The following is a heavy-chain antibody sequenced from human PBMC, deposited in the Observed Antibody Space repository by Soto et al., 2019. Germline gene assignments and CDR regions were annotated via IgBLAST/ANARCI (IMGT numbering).Heavy chain of an antibody. CDR2: ISTSGSTI. Sequence: PGGSLRLSCAASGITFSSSEMNWVRQAPGKGLEWVSWISTSGSTIYYADSVKGRFTFSRDNAENSPYLQMNSLRVEDTAVYYCARGGITGFDYWGQGTLVTVSS. CDR3: ARGGITGFDY. CDR1: GITFSSSE. D-gene: IGHD3-16*01. V-gene: IGHV3-48*03. J-gene: IGHJ4*02.